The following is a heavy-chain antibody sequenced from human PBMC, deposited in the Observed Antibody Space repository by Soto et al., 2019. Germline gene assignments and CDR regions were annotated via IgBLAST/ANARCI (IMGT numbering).Heavy chain of an antibody. Sequence: ANGQRLEWMGWINAGNGNTKYSQKFQGRVTITRDTSASTAYMELSSLRSEVTFVYYSARSVVVVPSRDYWCPATLITAS. V-gene: IGHV1-3*01. J-gene: IGHJ4*01. CDR3: ARSVVVVPSRDY. CDR2: INAGNGNT. D-gene: IGHD2-21*01.